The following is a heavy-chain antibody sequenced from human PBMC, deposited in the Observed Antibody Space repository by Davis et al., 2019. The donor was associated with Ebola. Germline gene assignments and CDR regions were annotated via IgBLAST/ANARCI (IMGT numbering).Heavy chain of an antibody. CDR2: IKHDGSEK. J-gene: IGHJ6*02. CDR3: ARDRALCSGGSCYLYYHGMDV. D-gene: IGHD2-15*01. Sequence: GGSLRLSCAASGFTFSNFWLSWVRQTPDKGLEWVANIKHDGSEKCYLDSVKGRFTISRDNAKNSLYLQMNSLRAEDTAVYYCARDRALCSGGSCYLYYHGMDVWGQGTTVTVSS. V-gene: IGHV3-7*01. CDR1: GFTFSNFW.